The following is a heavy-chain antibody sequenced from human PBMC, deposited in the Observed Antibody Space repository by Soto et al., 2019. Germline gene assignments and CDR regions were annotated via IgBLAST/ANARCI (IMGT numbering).Heavy chain of an antibody. J-gene: IGHJ3*01. V-gene: IGHV3-23*01. CDR1: GFTFSSYA. D-gene: IGHD3-22*01. Sequence: EVQLLESGGGVAQPGGSLRLSCAASGFTFSSYAMIWARQAPGKGLEWVSAIGGNSVKTFYTDSVKGRFTVSRDNSKNTLYLQMSSLRAEDTAVYYCAKYLGDRSTSRGAYDHWGQGTMVTVS. CDR2: IGGNSVKT. CDR3: AKYLGDRSTSRGAYDH.